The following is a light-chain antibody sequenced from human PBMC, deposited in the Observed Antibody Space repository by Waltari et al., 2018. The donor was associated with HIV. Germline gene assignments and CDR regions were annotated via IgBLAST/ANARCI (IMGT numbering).Light chain of an antibody. J-gene: IGKJ4*01. Sequence: EIVLTQSPVTLPLSPGARATLSCRASQNINTFLAWYQHIPGQAPRLLNYDVSNRATGSPARFSGSRSGTDVTLTISSLEPEDFAVYDCQQRSNLPRTFGGGTKVEMK. CDR1: QNINTF. CDR3: QQRSNLPRT. CDR2: DVS. V-gene: IGKV3-11*01.